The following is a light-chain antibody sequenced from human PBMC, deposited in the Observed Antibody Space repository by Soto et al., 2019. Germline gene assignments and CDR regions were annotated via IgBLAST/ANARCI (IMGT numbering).Light chain of an antibody. V-gene: IGLV2-14*01. CDR1: SSDVGSYNY. CDR2: EVS. Sequence: QSALTQPASVSGSPGQSITISCTGTSSDVGSYNYVSWYQQHTGKAPKLIIYEVSNRPSGVSNRFSGSKSGNTASLTISGLQAEDEADYSCSSYTRSSTYVFGTGTKLTVL. J-gene: IGLJ1*01. CDR3: SSYTRSSTYV.